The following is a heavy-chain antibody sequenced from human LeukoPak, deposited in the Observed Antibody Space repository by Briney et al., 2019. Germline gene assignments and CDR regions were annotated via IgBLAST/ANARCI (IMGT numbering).Heavy chain of an antibody. CDR1: GGSISSGSYY. Sequence: PSETLSLTCTVSGGSISSGSYYWSWIRQPAGKGLGWIGRIYTSGSTNYNPSLKSRVTISVDTSKNQFSLKLSSVTAADTAVYYCARLASYSSSQPWGQGTLVTVSS. V-gene: IGHV4-61*02. CDR3: ARLASYSSSQP. CDR2: IYTSGST. J-gene: IGHJ4*02. D-gene: IGHD6-13*01.